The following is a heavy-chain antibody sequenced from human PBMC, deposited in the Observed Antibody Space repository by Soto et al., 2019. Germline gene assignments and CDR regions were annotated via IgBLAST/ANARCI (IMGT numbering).Heavy chain of an antibody. CDR3: ARPLWRDDYNWGYFDL. V-gene: IGHV3-30-3*01. J-gene: IGHJ2*01. CDR2: ISYDGSNK. Sequence: QVQLVESGGGVVQPGRSLRLSCAASGFTFSSYAMHWVRPAPGKGLEWVAVISYDGSNKYYADSVKGRFTISRDNSKNTLYLQMNSLRAEDTAVSYCARPLWRDDYNWGYFDLWGRGTLVTVSS. D-gene: IGHD4-4*01. CDR1: GFTFSSYA.